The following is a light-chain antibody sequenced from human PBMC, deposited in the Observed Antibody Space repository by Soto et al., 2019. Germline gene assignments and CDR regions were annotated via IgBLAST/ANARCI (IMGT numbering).Light chain of an antibody. CDR2: EVS. Sequence: QSALTQPASVSGSPGQSITISCTGTSSDVGGYNYVSWYQQHPGKAPKLLIYEVSNRPSGVSHRFSGSKSGNTASLTISWLQAEDEADYYCGSYTRSRTYVFGTGTKLTVL. CDR1: SSDVGGYNY. J-gene: IGLJ1*01. V-gene: IGLV2-14*01. CDR3: GSYTRSRTYV.